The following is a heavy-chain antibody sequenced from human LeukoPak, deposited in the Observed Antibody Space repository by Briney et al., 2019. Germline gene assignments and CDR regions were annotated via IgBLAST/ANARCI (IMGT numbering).Heavy chain of an antibody. J-gene: IGHJ2*01. CDR1: GFTFSSYA. Sequence: GGSLRLSCAASGFTFSSYAMSWVRQAPGKGLEWVSAISAGGGSTYYADSVKGRFTISRDNSKNTLYLQMNSLRAEDKALNYCAKTYGSPCSDWGFDLWGRATLVTVPS. V-gene: IGHV3-23*01. CDR2: ISAGGGST. CDR3: AKTYGSPCSDWGFDL. D-gene: IGHD6-13*01.